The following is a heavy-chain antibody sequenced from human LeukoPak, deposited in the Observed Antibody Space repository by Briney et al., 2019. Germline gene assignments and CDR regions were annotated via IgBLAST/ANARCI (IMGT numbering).Heavy chain of an antibody. CDR2: INQTGDT. V-gene: IGHV4-59*08. D-gene: IGHD6-19*01. Sequence: SETLSLTCIVSGGSMNNYYWSWFRQPPGKGLEWIAYINQTGDTRYNPSLKSRVSISPDMSKNQFSLKVSSVTATDAAVYYCARHPFSAPFDYWGQGILVTVSS. J-gene: IGHJ4*02. CDR3: ARHPFSAPFDY. CDR1: GGSMNNYY.